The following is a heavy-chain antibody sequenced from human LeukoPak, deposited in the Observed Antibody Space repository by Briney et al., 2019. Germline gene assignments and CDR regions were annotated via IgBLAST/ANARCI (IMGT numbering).Heavy chain of an antibody. V-gene: IGHV3-23*01. CDR1: GFTVSSYA. CDR3: AKDEEVMDAFDI. Sequence: GGSLRLSCAASGFTVSSYAMSWVRQAPGKGLEWVSAISGSGGSTYYADSLKGRFTISRDNSKNTLYLQMNSLRAEDTAVYYCAKDEEVMDAFDIWGQGTMVTVSS. CDR2: ISGSGGST. D-gene: IGHD2-21*01. J-gene: IGHJ3*02.